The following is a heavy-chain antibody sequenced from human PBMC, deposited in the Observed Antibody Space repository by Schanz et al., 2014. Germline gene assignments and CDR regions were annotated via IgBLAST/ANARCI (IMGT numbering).Heavy chain of an antibody. Sequence: QVQLVESGGGLVKPGGSLRLSCAASGFTFSDYYMSWVRQAPGKGLEWVSYISSVGISKYYADPVKGRFTISRDSAKKSLYMQMNSLRADDTVVYYCARQRSYFYAMEVWGQGTTVTVSS. V-gene: IGHV3-11*01. CDR2: ISSVGISK. CDR1: GFTFSDYY. CDR3: ARQRSYFYAMEV. J-gene: IGHJ6*02.